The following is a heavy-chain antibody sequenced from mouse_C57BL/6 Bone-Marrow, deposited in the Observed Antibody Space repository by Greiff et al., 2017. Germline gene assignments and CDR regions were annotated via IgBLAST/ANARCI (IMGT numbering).Heavy chain of an antibody. CDR1: GYTFTSYW. J-gene: IGHJ1*03. CDR2: INPSSGYP. V-gene: IGHV1-7*01. CDR3: GSPTTVGPRGYFDV. D-gene: IGHD1-1*01. Sequence: VQLQQPGAELAKPGASVKLSCKASGYTFTSYWMHWVKQRPGQGLEWIGYINPSSGYPKYNQTFKDKATLPADKSSSPAYMPLSSLTYEDSAFYYWGSPTTVGPRGYFDVWGTGTTVTVSA.